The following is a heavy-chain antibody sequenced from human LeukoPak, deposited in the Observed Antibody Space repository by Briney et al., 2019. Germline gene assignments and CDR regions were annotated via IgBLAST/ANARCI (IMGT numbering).Heavy chain of an antibody. CDR3: ARYPPPYGGNLDDAFDI. CDR1: GGSFSSYY. Sequence: PSETLSLTCAVYGGSFSSYYWSWIRQPPGKGLEWIGYIYYSGSTNYNPSLKSRVTISVDTSKTQFSLKLSSVTAADTAVYYCARYPPPYGGNLDDAFDIWGQGTMVTVSS. CDR2: IYYSGST. D-gene: IGHD4-23*01. J-gene: IGHJ3*02. V-gene: IGHV4-59*01.